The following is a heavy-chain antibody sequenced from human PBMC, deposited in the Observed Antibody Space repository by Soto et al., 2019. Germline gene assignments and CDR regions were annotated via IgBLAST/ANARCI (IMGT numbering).Heavy chain of an antibody. D-gene: IGHD3-3*01. V-gene: IGHV4-4*02. Sequence: QVQLQESGPGLVKPSGTLSLTCAVSGGSISSSNWWSWVRQPPGKGLEWIGEIYHSGSTNYNPSLKRRVTLSIDKSKNHFSLKLSSVTAADTAVYYCARYGPAYYDFWSGPPSLGRDVWGQGTTVTVSS. J-gene: IGHJ6*02. CDR1: GGSISSSNW. CDR3: ARYGPAYYDFWSGPPSLGRDV. CDR2: IYHSGST.